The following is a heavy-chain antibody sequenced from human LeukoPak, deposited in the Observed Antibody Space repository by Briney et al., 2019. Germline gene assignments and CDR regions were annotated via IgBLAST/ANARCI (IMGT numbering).Heavy chain of an antibody. CDR1: GFTFSSYA. CDR3: ARDASITIFGVVTHYGMDV. D-gene: IGHD3-3*01. J-gene: IGHJ6*02. CDR2: ISYDGSNK. V-gene: IGHV3-30-3*01. Sequence: GRSLRLSCAASGFTFSSYAMHWVRQAPGKGLEWVAVISYDGSNKYYADSVKGRFTISRVNSKNTLYLQMNSLRAEDTAVYYCARDASITIFGVVTHYGMDVWGQGTTVTVSS.